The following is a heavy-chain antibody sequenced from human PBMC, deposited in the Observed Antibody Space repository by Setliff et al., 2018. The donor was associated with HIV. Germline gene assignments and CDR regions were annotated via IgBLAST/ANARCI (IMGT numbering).Heavy chain of an antibody. Sequence: PSETLSLTCAVSGYSISSGYYWGWIRQPPGKGLEWIGSIYHSGSTYYNPSLKSRVTISVDTSKNQFSLKLNSVTAADSAVYYCARVLWGNPRDWGQGTLVTVSS. CDR1: GYSISSGYY. D-gene: IGHD7-27*01. J-gene: IGHJ4*02. CDR2: IYHSGST. V-gene: IGHV4-38-2*01. CDR3: ARVLWGNPRD.